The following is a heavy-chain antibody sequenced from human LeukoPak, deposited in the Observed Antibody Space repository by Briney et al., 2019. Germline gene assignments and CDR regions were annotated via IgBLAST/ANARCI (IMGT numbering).Heavy chain of an antibody. V-gene: IGHV3-23*05. CDR2: IGSDNKP. J-gene: IGHJ6*02. D-gene: IGHD3-10*02. Sequence: GGSLRLSSEAAASTSRAYSMTWDSQAPGKGLEWVSSIGSDNKPHYSESVKGRSAISSDNSKSMLFLQLNSLRAEDRAFYYYSGGLHYYVGMDLWGQGTTVTVSS. CDR3: SGGLHYYVGMDL. CDR1: ASTSRAYS.